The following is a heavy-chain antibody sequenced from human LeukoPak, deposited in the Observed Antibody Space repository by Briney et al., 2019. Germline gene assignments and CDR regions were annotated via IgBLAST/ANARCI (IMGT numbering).Heavy chain of an antibody. Sequence: SETLSLTCTVSGYSISSGYYWGWMRQPPGKGLEWIGNIYYSGSTHYNPSLKSRVTISLDTPKNQFSLKLSSVTAADTAVYYCARGSNYHYFDYWGQGTLVTASS. CDR2: IYYSGST. D-gene: IGHD4-11*01. CDR3: ARGSNYHYFDY. CDR1: GYSISSGYY. J-gene: IGHJ4*02. V-gene: IGHV4-38-2*02.